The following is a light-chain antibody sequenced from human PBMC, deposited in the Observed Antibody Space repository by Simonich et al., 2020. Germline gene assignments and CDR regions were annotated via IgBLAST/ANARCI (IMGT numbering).Light chain of an antibody. Sequence: AIQLTQSPSSLSASVGERVTLTFQARQGISSAVSWYQQKPGKDPKLLIYDASSFESGVPSRFSGSGSGTDFTLTISSLQPEDFATYYCQQFNSYPFTFGPGTKVDIK. J-gene: IGKJ3*01. CDR2: DAS. CDR3: QQFNSYPFT. CDR1: QGISSA. V-gene: IGKV1-13*02.